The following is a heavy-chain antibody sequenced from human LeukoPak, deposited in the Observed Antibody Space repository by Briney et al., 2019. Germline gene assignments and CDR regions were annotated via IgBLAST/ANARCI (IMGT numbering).Heavy chain of an antibody. J-gene: IGHJ3*02. V-gene: IGHV3-30*14. CDR2: ISYDGSNK. D-gene: IGHD2-8*01. CDR1: GFTFSSYA. Sequence: GGSLRLSCAASGFTFSSYAMHWVRQAPGKGLEWVAVISYDGSNKYYADSVKGRFTISRDNSKNTLYLQMNSLRAEDTAVYYCARGVRRRPDAFDIWGQGTMVTVSS. CDR3: ARGVRRRPDAFDI.